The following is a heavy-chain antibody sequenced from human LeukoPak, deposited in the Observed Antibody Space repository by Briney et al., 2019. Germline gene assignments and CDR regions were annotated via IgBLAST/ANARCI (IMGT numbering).Heavy chain of an antibody. Sequence: GESLKISCKSSGYNFATSWIGWVRQMSGKGLEWMGIIYPGDSDTRYSPSFQGQVTISADRSINTAYLQWHSLKASDTAIYYCARSGGGFDDAADIWGQGTVVTVSS. CDR2: IYPGDSDT. D-gene: IGHD2-15*01. J-gene: IGHJ3*02. V-gene: IGHV5-51*01. CDR3: ARSGGGFDDAADI. CDR1: GYNFATSW.